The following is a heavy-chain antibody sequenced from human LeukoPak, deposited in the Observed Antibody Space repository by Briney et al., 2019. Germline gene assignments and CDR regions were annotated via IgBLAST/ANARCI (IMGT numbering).Heavy chain of an antibody. CDR3: ARGLPYYDSSGYYPHFDY. D-gene: IGHD3-22*01. CDR2: INSDGSST. J-gene: IGHJ4*02. CDR1: GFTFSSYW. Sequence: GGSLRLSCAASGFTFSSYWMHWVRQAPGKGLVWVSRINSDGSSTSYADSVKGRFTISRDNAKNTLYLQMNSLRAEDTAVYYCARGLPYYDSSGYYPHFDYWGQGTLVTVSS. V-gene: IGHV3-74*01.